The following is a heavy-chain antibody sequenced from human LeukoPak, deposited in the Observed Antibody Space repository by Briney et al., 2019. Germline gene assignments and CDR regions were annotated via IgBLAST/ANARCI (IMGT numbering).Heavy chain of an antibody. D-gene: IGHD7-27*01. CDR1: GGSISSYY. CDR3: ARVKHWGPFYFDY. V-gene: IGHV4-59*08. J-gene: IGHJ4*02. Sequence: PSETLSLTCTVSGGSISSYYWSWIRQPPGKGLEWIGYIYYSGSTNYNPSLKSRVTISVDTSKNQFSLKLSSVTAADTAVYYCARVKHWGPFYFDYWGQGTLVTVSS. CDR2: IYYSGST.